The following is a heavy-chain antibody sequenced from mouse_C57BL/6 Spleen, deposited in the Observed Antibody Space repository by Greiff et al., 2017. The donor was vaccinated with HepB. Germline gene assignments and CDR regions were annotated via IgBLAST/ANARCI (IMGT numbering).Heavy chain of an antibody. D-gene: IGHD1-1*01. Sequence: VQLQQSGPELVKPGASVKISCKASGYSFTGYYMNWVKQSPEKSLEWIGEINPSTGGTTYNQKFKAKATLTVDKSSSTAYMQLKSLTSEDSAVYYCARSPGDALQYYGSSYGYFDVWGTGTTVTVSS. J-gene: IGHJ1*03. V-gene: IGHV1-42*01. CDR2: INPSTGGT. CDR3: ARSPGDALQYYGSSYGYFDV. CDR1: GYSFTGYY.